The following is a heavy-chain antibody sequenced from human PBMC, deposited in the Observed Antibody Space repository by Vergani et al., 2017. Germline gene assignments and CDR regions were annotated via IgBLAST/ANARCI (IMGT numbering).Heavy chain of an antibody. CDR2: ITPALGVT. CDR3: AKEYCTSASCYALPFDI. V-gene: IGHV1-69*04. J-gene: IGHJ3*02. D-gene: IGHD2-2*01. Sequence: QVQLVQSGPEVKKPGSWVKVSCTDSGGSFSTSFTSYTFTWVRQAPGQGLEWVGRITPALGVTNYAQTLQGRVSMTEDKSSTTVYMELSSLRSEDTAFYYCAKEYCTSASCYALPFDIWGQGTMVTVSS. CDR1: GGSFSTSFTSYT.